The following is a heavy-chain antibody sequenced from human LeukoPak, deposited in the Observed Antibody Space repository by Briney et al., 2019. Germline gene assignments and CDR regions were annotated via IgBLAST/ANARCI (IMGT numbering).Heavy chain of an antibody. CDR2: IIPIFGTA. V-gene: IGHV1-69*05. J-gene: IGHJ3*02. D-gene: IGHD2-2*01. CDR1: GGTFSSYA. CDR3: ATRLGLGYCSSTSCYAWDI. Sequence: GASVKVSCKASGGTFSSYAISWVRQAPGQGLEWMGGIIPIFGTANYAQKFQGRVTITTDESTSTAYMELSSLRSEDTAVYYCATRLGLGYCSSTSCYAWDIWGQGTMVTVSS.